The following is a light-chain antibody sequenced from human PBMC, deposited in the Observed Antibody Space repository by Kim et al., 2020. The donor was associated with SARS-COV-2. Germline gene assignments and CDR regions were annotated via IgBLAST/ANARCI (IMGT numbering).Light chain of an antibody. V-gene: IGKV1-5*01. CDR2: DAS. CDR3: QQYSTFSGT. CDR1: ESLGTW. Sequence: DVQMTQSPSTLSASVGDRVTITCRASESLGTWLAWYQQKPGQAPKLLIYDASSLESGVPSRFSGSGSGTEFTLTISSLQPDDFATYYCQQYSTFSGTFGQGTKVDIK. J-gene: IGKJ1*01.